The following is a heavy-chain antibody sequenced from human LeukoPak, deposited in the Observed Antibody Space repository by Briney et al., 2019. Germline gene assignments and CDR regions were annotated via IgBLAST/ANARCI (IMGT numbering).Heavy chain of an antibody. CDR1: GFTFSSYA. CDR3: ASIGWGVPPQNNEDYYDSSGYYYFFDY. CDR2: ISYDGSNK. V-gene: IGHV3-30-3*01. Sequence: PGGSLRLSCAASGFTFSSYAMRWVRQAPGKGLEWVAVISYDGSNKYYADSVKGRLTISRDNSKNTLYLQMNSLRAEDTAVYYCASIGWGVPPQNNEDYYDSSGYYYFFDYWGQGTLVTVSS. D-gene: IGHD3-22*01. J-gene: IGHJ4*02.